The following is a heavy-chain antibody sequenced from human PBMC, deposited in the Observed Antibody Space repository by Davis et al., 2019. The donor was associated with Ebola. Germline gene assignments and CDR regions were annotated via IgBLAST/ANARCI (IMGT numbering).Heavy chain of an antibody. CDR2: ISGYNGKT. CDR1: GYTFSNYG. Sequence: ASVKVSCKASGYTFSNYGITWVRQAPGQGLEWMGWISGYNGKTNYAQKFQDRVTMTTDTSTSTVFMELRGLRSDDTAVFYCARDGPFLAAAALIARFDYWGQGTPVTVSS. D-gene: IGHD3-3*02. V-gene: IGHV1-18*01. J-gene: IGHJ4*02. CDR3: ARDGPFLAAAALIARFDY.